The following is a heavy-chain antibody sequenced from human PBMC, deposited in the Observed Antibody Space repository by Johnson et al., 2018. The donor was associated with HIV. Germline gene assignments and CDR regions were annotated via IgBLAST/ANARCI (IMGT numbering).Heavy chain of an antibody. D-gene: IGHD3-22*01. CDR2: ISYDGNNK. Sequence: QVQLVESGGGVVQPGRSLRLSCAASGFTFSSYGMHWVRQAPGKGLEWVAVISYDGNNKYYADSVKGRVTISRDNSKNTLYLQMNSLRAEDTAVYYCAKVGFAVTMIVGRRGRSNAFDIWGQGTMVTVSS. V-gene: IGHV3-30*18. CDR3: AKVGFAVTMIVGRRGRSNAFDI. J-gene: IGHJ3*02. CDR1: GFTFSSYG.